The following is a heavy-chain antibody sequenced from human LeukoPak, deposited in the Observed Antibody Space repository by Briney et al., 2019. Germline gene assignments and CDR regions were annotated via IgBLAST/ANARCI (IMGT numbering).Heavy chain of an antibody. CDR3: ARLASGSYLNLYYFDY. V-gene: IGHV4-59*01. CDR1: GGSISSYY. Sequence: PSETLSLTCTVSGGSISSYYWSWIRQPPGKGLEWIGYIYYSGSTNCNPSLKSRVTISVDTSKNQFSLKLSSVTAADTAVYYCARLASGSYLNLYYFDYWGQGTLVTVSS. D-gene: IGHD1-26*01. J-gene: IGHJ4*02. CDR2: IYYSGST.